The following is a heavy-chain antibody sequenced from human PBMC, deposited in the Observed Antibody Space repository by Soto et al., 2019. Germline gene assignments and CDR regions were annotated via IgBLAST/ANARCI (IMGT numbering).Heavy chain of an antibody. CDR1: GGTFSSYT. CDR2: IIPILGIA. J-gene: IGHJ6*03. CDR3: ARDLWGRSSAEGPDYYYYYMDV. V-gene: IGHV1-69*04. Sequence: SVKVSCKASGGTFSSYTISWVRQAPGQGLEWMGRIIPILGIANYAQKFQGRVTITADKSTSTAYMELSSLRSEDTAVYYCARDLWGRSSAEGPDYYYYYMDVWGKGTTVTVSS. D-gene: IGHD3-16*01.